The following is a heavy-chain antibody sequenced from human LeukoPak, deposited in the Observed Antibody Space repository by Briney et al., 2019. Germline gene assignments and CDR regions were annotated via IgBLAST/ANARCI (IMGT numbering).Heavy chain of an antibody. Sequence: ASVKVSCKASGYTFTSYGISWVRQAPGQGLEWMGWISAYNGNTNYAQKLQGRVTMTTDTSTSTAYMELRSLRSDDTAVYYCARDGYYYDSSGYYGHNAFDIWGQGTMVTVSS. D-gene: IGHD3-22*01. CDR1: GYTFTSYG. J-gene: IGHJ3*02. V-gene: IGHV1-18*01. CDR3: ARDGYYYDSSGYYGHNAFDI. CDR2: ISAYNGNT.